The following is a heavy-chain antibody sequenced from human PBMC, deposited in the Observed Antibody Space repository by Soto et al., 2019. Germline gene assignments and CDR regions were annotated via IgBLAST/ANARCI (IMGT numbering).Heavy chain of an antibody. CDR3: AREAYGDYTHFDY. Sequence: SETLSLTCTLSGGSISSGGYYWSWLRQHPGKGLEWIGYTYYSGSTYYNPSLKSRVPISVDTSQNQFSLKLSSVTAADTAVYYCAREAYGDYTHFDYWGQGTLVTVSS. J-gene: IGHJ4*02. D-gene: IGHD4-17*01. CDR2: TYYSGST. V-gene: IGHV4-31*03. CDR1: GGSISSGGYY.